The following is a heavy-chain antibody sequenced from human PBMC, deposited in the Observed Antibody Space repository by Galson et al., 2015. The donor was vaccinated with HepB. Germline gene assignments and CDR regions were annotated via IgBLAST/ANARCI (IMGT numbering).Heavy chain of an antibody. CDR1: GFTFSSYG. CDR2: ISYDGSNK. J-gene: IGHJ2*01. V-gene: IGHV3-30*03. Sequence: SLRLSCAASGFTFSSYGMHWVRQAPGKGLEWVAVISYDGSNKYYADSVKGRFTISRDNSKNTLYLQMNSLRAEDTAVYYCARERVAGPRGDYWYFDLWGRGTLVTVSS. CDR3: ARERVAGPRGDYWYFDL. D-gene: IGHD1-14*01.